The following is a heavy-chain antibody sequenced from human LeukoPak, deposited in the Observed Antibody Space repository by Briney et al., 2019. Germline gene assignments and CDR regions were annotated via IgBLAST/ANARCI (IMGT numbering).Heavy chain of an antibody. V-gene: IGHV3-74*01. Sequence: GGSLRLSCGASGFTLSTYWMQWVRQAPGKGPVWVSRISTDGSSTSYADSVKGRFTISRDNAKNTLYLQMNSLGAEDTAVFYCARGFAGFDPWGQGTLVTVSS. J-gene: IGHJ5*02. CDR2: ISTDGSST. CDR1: GFTLSTYW. CDR3: ARGFAGFDP.